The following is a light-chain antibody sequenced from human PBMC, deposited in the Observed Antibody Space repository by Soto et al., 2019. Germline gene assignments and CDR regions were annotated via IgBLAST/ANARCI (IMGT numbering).Light chain of an antibody. V-gene: IGLV2-14*01. CDR1: SSDVGGYNY. Sequence: QSVLTQPASVPGSPAQSITISCTGTSSDVGGYNYVSWYQQHPGKAPKLMIYEVSNRPSGISNRFSGSKSGNTASLTLSGLQAEDEADYYCSSYTSSSSLVFGGGTKVTV. CDR3: SSYTSSSSLV. CDR2: EVS. J-gene: IGLJ2*01.